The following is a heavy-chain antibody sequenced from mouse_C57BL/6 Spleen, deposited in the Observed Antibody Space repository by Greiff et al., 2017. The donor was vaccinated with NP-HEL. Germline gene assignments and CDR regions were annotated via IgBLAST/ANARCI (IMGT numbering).Heavy chain of an antibody. CDR2: IYPGGGYT. Sequence: QVQLQQSGAELVRPGTSVKMSCKASGYTFTNYWIGWAKQRPGHGLEWIGDIYPGGGYTNYNEKFKGKATLTADKSSSTAYMQFSSLTSEDSAIYYCARYATVVGYYAMDYWGQGTSVTVSS. D-gene: IGHD1-1*01. CDR3: ARYATVVGYYAMDY. CDR1: GYTFTNYW. J-gene: IGHJ4*01. V-gene: IGHV1-63*01.